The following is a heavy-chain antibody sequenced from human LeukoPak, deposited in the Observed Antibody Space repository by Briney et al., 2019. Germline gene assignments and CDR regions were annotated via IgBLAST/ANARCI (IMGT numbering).Heavy chain of an antibody. V-gene: IGHV7-4-1*02. CDR2: INTNTGNP. CDR3: ARDLNQNYYHYGMDV. CDR1: GYTFSSYA. J-gene: IGHJ6*02. Sequence: ASVKVSCKASGYTFSSYAMNWVRQAPGQGLEWMGWINTNTGNPTYAQGLMGRFVFSLDTSVSTAYLQISSLKAEDTAVYYCARDLNQNYYHYGMDVWGQGTTVTVSS.